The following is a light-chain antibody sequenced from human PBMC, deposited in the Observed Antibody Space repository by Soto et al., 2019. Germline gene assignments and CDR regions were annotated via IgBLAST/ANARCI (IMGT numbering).Light chain of an antibody. V-gene: IGKV4-1*01. J-gene: IGKJ2*01. CDR1: QSVLYSSNNKNY. Sequence: DIVMTQSPDSLAVSLGERATINCKSSQSVLYSSNNKNYLAWYQQKPGQPPKLLIYWASTRESGVPDRFSGRGSGTEFAFTISSLQAEDVAVYYCQQYYSTPPTFGQGTKLEIK. CDR3: QQYYSTPPT. CDR2: WAS.